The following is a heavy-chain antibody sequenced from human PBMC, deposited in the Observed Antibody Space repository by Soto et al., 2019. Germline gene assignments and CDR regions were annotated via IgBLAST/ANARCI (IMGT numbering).Heavy chain of an antibody. J-gene: IGHJ6*02. CDR3: ARNKGSGSYRYYYGMDV. CDR2: IYYSGST. CDR1: GGSISSSSYY. V-gene: IGHV4-39*01. D-gene: IGHD3-10*01. Sequence: PAETLSLTCTVSGGSISSSSYYWGWIRQPPGKGLEWIGSIYYSGSTYYNPSLKSRVTISVDTSKNQFSLKLSSVTAADTAVYYCARNKGSGSYRYYYGMDVWGQGTTVTVSS.